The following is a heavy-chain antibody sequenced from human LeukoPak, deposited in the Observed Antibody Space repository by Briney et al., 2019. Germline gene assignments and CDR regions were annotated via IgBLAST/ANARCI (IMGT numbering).Heavy chain of an antibody. CDR2: IYYSGST. CDR3: ARDGLAYCGVDCYPDY. CDR1: GVSISSDY. J-gene: IGHJ4*02. Sequence: SETLSLTCTVSGVSISSDYWSWIRQPPGKGLEWIGYIYYSGSTTYNPSLESRVSMSLDTSKTQFSLNLRSVTAADTAVYYCARDGLAYCGVDCYPDYWGQGTLVTVSS. D-gene: IGHD2-21*02. V-gene: IGHV4-59*01.